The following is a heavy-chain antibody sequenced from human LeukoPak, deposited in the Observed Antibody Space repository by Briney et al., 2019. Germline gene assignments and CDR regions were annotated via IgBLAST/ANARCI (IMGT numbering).Heavy chain of an antibody. V-gene: IGHV1-2*02. Sequence: ASVKVSCKASAYTFTGYYIHWVRQAPGQGLEWMGWINPENGGANYAQKFQGRVTMTRDTSISTAYMELSSLRSDDTAVYYCARSTESSGWYPDFDYWGQGTLLAVCS. J-gene: IGHJ4*02. D-gene: IGHD6-19*01. CDR3: ARSTESSGWYPDFDY. CDR1: AYTFTGYY. CDR2: INPENGGA.